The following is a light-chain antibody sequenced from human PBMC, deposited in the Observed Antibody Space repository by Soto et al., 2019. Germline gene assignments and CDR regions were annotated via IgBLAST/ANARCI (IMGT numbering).Light chain of an antibody. V-gene: IGKV1D-12*01. CDR2: AAS. CDR1: QYISSR. Sequence: DIQMTQSPSSLSASVGDRVIITCRASQYISSRLAWYQQKPGEAPKLLIYAASRLQRGVSSRFSGSGSGTEFTLTISSLQPEVFATYYCQQADSFPLTFGGGTKVEIK. CDR3: QQADSFPLT. J-gene: IGKJ4*01.